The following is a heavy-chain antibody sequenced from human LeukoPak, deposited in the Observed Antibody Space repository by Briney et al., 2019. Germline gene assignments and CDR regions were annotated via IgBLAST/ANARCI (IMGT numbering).Heavy chain of an antibody. CDR1: GYNFSSYG. D-gene: IGHD2-21*02. Sequence: ASVKVSCKASGYNFSSYGISWVRQAPGQGLEWMGWISAYNGNIHYAQNLQDSVTMTTDASTSTAYMEMRSLRSDDTAVYYCARGCGGDCPNAEYFHHWGQGTLVTVSS. CDR2: ISAYNGNI. V-gene: IGHV1-18*01. J-gene: IGHJ1*01. CDR3: ARGCGGDCPNAEYFHH.